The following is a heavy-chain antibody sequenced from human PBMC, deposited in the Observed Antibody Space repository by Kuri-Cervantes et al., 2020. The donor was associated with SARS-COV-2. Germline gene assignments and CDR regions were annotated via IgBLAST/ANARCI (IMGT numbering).Heavy chain of an antibody. D-gene: IGHD1-26*01. J-gene: IGHJ4*02. CDR2: ISGSGGST. Sequence: GESLKISCAASGFTFSSYAMSWVRQAPGKGLEWVSAISGSGGSTYYADSVKGRFTISRDNSKNTLYLQMNSLRAVDTAVYYCAKSGSYYFDYWGQGTLVTVSS. CDR3: AKSGSYYFDY. CDR1: GFTFSSYA. V-gene: IGHV3-23*01.